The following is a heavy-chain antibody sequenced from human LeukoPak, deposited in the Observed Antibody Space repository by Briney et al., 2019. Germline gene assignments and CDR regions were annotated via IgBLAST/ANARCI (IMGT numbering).Heavy chain of an antibody. J-gene: IGHJ4*02. D-gene: IGHD3-22*01. CDR3: TRSGYRHPYHFDS. CDR2: LYTGGGT. CDR1: GFSVRTTY. V-gene: IGHV3-53*01. Sequence: PGGSLRLSCAASGFSVRTTYMSWVRQAPGKGLEWVSVLYTGGGTDHADSVKGRFTIPRDNSKNTLSLQMNGLRAEDTAIYYCTRSGYRHPYHFDSWGQGTLVTVSS.